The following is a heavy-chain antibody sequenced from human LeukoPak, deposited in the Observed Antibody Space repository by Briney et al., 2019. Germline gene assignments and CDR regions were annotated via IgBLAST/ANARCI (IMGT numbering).Heavy chain of an antibody. V-gene: IGHV3-30-3*01. J-gene: IGHJ3*02. CDR2: ISYVGSNK. CDR1: GFTFSSYA. CDR3: ARDAPWGIAAAGAFDI. D-gene: IGHD6-13*01. Sequence: GGSLRLSCAASGFTFSSYAMHWVRQAPGKGLEWVAVISYVGSNKYYADSVKGRFTISRDNAKNSLYLQMNSLRAEDTAVYYCARDAPWGIAAAGAFDIWGQGTMVTVSS.